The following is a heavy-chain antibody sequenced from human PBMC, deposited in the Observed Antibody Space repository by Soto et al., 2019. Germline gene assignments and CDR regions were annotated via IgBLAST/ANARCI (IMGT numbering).Heavy chain of an antibody. D-gene: IGHD6-13*01. V-gene: IGHV4-39*01. J-gene: IGHJ4*02. CDR3: ARLLRSIAAADIDY. CDR1: GGSISSSSYY. Sequence: QLQLQESGPGLVKPSETLSLTCTVSGGSISSSSYYWGWIRQPPGKGLEWIGSIYYSGSTYYNPSLKSRVTISVDTSKNQFSLKLSSVTAADTAVYYCARLLRSIAAADIDYWGQGTLVTVSS. CDR2: IYYSGST.